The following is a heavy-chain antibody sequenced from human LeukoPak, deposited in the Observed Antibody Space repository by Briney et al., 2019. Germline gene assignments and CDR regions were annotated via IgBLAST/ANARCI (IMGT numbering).Heavy chain of an antibody. CDR1: GGSFSGYY. V-gene: IGHV4-34*01. CDR3: ARAGYCSGGSCYNRYYYYYGMDV. Sequence: PSETLSLTCAVYGGSFSGYYWSWICQPPGKGLEWIGEINHSGSTNYNPSLKSRVTISVDTSKDQFSLKLSSVTAADTAVYYCARAGYCSGGSCYNRYYYYYGMDVWGQGTTVTVSS. CDR2: INHSGST. J-gene: IGHJ6*02. D-gene: IGHD2-15*01.